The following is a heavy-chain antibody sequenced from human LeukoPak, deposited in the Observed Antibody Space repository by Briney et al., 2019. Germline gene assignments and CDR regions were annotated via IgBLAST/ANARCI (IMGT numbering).Heavy chain of an antibody. V-gene: IGHV3-30-3*01. D-gene: IGHD1-26*01. Sequence: GGSLRLSCAAPGFTFSSYAMHWVRQAPGKGLEWVAVISYDGSNKYYADSVKGRFTISRDNSKNTLYLQMNSLRAEDTAVYYCARDADSGSFDYWGQGTLVTVSS. CDR2: ISYDGSNK. CDR3: ARDADSGSFDY. J-gene: IGHJ4*02. CDR1: GFTFSSYA.